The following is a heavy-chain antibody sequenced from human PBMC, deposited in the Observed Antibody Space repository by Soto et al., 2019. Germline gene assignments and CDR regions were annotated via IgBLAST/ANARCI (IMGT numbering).Heavy chain of an antibody. Sequence: QVQLQESGPGLMKPSETLSLTCAVSGYSISSGYYWGWIRQPPGKGLEWIGSIYHSGSTYYNPSLKSRVTISVDTSKNQFSLKLSSVTAADTAVYYCARGVPEVGATPWGQGTLVTVSS. CDR2: IYHSGST. CDR3: ARGVPEVGATP. J-gene: IGHJ5*02. V-gene: IGHV4-38-2*01. D-gene: IGHD1-26*01. CDR1: GYSISSGYY.